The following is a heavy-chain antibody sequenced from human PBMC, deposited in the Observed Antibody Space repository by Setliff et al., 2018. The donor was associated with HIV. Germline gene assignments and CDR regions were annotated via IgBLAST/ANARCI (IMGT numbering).Heavy chain of an antibody. CDR1: GGTFSGYA. CDR3: ARFMAADYYDTSGYFHH. Sequence: ASVKVSCKASGGTFSGYAISWVRQAPGQGLEWMGGIIPIFGTANYAQNFQGRVTITADESTSTAYMESSSLKSDDTAVYYCARFMAADYYDTSGYFHHWGQGTLVTVSS. V-gene: IGHV1-69*13. J-gene: IGHJ1*01. D-gene: IGHD3-22*01. CDR2: IIPIFGTA.